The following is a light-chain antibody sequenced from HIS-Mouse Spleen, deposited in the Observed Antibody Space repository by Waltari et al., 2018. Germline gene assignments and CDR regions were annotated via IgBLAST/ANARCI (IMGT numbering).Light chain of an antibody. CDR3: CSYAGSSTYWV. Sequence: QSALTQPASVSGSPGQSITISCTGTSRDVGSYNLVSWYQQHPGKAPKLMIYEGSKRTSGVSNRFSGSKSGNTASLTISGLQAEDEADYYCCSYAGSSTYWVFGGGTKLTVL. CDR1: SRDVGSYNL. J-gene: IGLJ3*02. V-gene: IGLV2-23*01. CDR2: EGS.